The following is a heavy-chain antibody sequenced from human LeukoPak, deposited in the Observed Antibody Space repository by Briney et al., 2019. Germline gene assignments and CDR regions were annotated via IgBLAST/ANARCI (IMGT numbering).Heavy chain of an antibody. D-gene: IGHD4-17*01. CDR3: ARDVDYEPYLDAFDI. V-gene: IGHV1-18*01. CDR1: GYTFTSYG. CDR2: ISAYNGNT. Sequence: GASVKVSCKASGYTFTSYGISWVRQAPGQGLEWMGWISAYNGNTNYAQKLQGRVTMTTDTSTSTAYMELRSLRSDDSAVYYCARDVDYEPYLDAFDIWGQGTMVTVSS. J-gene: IGHJ3*02.